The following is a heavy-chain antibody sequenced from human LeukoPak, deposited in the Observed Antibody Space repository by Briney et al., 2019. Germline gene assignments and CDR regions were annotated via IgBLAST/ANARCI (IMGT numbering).Heavy chain of an antibody. CDR2: ISSSGSTI. D-gene: IGHD2-2*01. CDR3: ARDDCSSTSCSYYYYYGMDV. V-gene: IGHV3-48*03. Sequence: GGSLRLSCAASGFTFSSYEMNWVRQAPGKGLEWVSYISSSGSTIYYADSVKGRFTISRDNAKNSLYLQMNSLRAEDTAAYYCARDDCSSTSCSYYYYYGMDVWGQGTTVTVSS. J-gene: IGHJ6*02. CDR1: GFTFSSYE.